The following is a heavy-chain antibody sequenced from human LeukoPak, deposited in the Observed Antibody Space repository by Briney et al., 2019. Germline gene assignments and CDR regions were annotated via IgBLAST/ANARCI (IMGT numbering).Heavy chain of an antibody. Sequence: PGGSLRLSCAASGFTFSSYSMNWVRQAPGKGLVWVSSISSSSSYIYYADSVKGRFTISRDNAKNSLYLQMNSLRAEDTAVYYCARDHASYYDSSGYSFDYWGQGTLVTVSS. CDR1: GFTFSSYS. CDR3: ARDHASYYDSSGYSFDY. J-gene: IGHJ4*02. V-gene: IGHV3-21*01. D-gene: IGHD3-22*01. CDR2: ISSSSSYI.